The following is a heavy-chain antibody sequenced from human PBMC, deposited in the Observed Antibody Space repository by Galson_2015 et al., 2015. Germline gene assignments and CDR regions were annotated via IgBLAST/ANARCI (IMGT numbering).Heavy chain of an antibody. CDR2: IIPIFGTA. D-gene: IGHD3-16*01. CDR1: GGTFSSYA. J-gene: IGHJ6*03. CDR3: AYVRPQGREYYYYMDV. V-gene: IGHV1-69*13. Sequence: SVKVSCKASGGTFSSYAISWVRQAPGQGLEWMGGIIPIFGTANYAQKFQGRVTITADESTSTAYMELSSLRSEDTAVYYCAYVRPQGREYYYYMDVWGKGTTVTVSS.